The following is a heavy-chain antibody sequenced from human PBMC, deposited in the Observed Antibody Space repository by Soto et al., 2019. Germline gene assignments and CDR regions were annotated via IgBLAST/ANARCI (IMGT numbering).Heavy chain of an antibody. CDR2: FYPGDSDT. D-gene: IGHD4-17*01. CDR1: GYYFASYW. J-gene: IGHJ4*02. CDR3: GRSPGLIPTVMED. Sequence: PGESLKISCKGSGYYFASYWIGWVRQMPGKGLEWMGIFYPGDSDTKYSPSFQGQVTISADKSTNTAYLQWSTLKASDTAMYYCGRSPGLIPTVMEDWGQGTLVTVSS. V-gene: IGHV5-51*01.